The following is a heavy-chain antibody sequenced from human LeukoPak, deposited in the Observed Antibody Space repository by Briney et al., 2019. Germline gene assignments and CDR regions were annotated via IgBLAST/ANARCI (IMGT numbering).Heavy chain of an antibody. CDR3: ARGPTYSSSSGSFDY. CDR1: GFTFSSYA. Sequence: GRSLRLSCAASGFTFSSYAMHWVRQAPGKGLEWVAVISYDGSNKYYADSVKGRFTISRDNSKNTLYLQMNSLRAEDTAVYYCARGPTYSSSSGSFDYWGQGTLVTVSS. V-gene: IGHV3-30-3*01. D-gene: IGHD6-6*01. CDR2: ISYDGSNK. J-gene: IGHJ4*02.